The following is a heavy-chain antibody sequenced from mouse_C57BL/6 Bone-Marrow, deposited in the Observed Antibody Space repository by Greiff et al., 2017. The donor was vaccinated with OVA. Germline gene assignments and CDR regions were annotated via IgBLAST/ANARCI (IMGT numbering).Heavy chain of an antibody. CDR1: GYTFTDYY. CDR3: DFYLGAMDY. Sequence: EVQLQQSGPVLVKPGASVKMSCKASGYTFTDYYMNWVKQSHGKSLEWIGVINPYNGGTSYNQKFKGKATLTVDKSSSTAYMELNSLTSEDSAVYYCDFYLGAMDYWGQGTSVTVSS. CDR2: INPYNGGT. J-gene: IGHJ4*01. V-gene: IGHV1-19*01. D-gene: IGHD2-1*01.